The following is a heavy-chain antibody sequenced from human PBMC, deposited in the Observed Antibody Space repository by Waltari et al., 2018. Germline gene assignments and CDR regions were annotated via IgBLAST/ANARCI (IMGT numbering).Heavy chain of an antibody. CDR2: IYYSGST. Sequence: QVQLQESGPGLVKPSETLSLTCTVSGGSISSYYWSWIRQPPGKGLEWIGCIYYSGSTNYNPSLKSRVTISVDTSKNQFSLQLSSVTAADTAVYYCARECQQRPWYFDLWGQGTLVTVSS. J-gene: IGHJ2*01. V-gene: IGHV4-59*01. CDR1: GGSISSYY. D-gene: IGHD6-13*01. CDR3: ARECQQRPWYFDL.